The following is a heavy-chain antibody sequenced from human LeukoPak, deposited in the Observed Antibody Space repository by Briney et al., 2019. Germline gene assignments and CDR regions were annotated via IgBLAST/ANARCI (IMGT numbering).Heavy chain of an antibody. Sequence: SETLSLTCTVSGGSISSYYWSWIRRPPGKGLEWIGYIYYSGSTNYNPSLKSRVTISVDTSKNQFSLKLSSVTAADTAVYYCARSSGSYCHDTKFLFDYWGQGTLVTVSS. J-gene: IGHJ4*02. V-gene: IGHV4-59*01. CDR2: IYYSGST. CDR1: GGSISSYY. CDR3: ARSSGSYCHDTKFLFDY. D-gene: IGHD1-26*01.